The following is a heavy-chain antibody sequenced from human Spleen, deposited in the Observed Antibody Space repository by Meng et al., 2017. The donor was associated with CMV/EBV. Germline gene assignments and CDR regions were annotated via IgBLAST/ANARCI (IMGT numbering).Heavy chain of an antibody. Sequence: GGSLRLSCVASGDSRFIFTDAWMNWIRQTPGKGLEWVGRIKGIGDRGATDYAAPVKGRFTISRDDSKNTPYLQMNSLKTEDTAVYYCTSKVRSGYWGQGTLVTVSS. CDR3: TSKVRSGY. V-gene: IGHV3-15*01. CDR1: GDSRFIFTDAW. J-gene: IGHJ4*02. CDR2: IKGIGDRGAT.